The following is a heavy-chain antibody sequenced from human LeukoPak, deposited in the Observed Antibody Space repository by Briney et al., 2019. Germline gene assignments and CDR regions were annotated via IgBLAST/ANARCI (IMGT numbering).Heavy chain of an antibody. V-gene: IGHV1-46*03. CDR3: ARDYSSYYGSGRGVLNAFDI. D-gene: IGHD3-10*01. J-gene: IGHJ3*02. CDR1: GYTFTSYY. Sequence: ASVKVSCKASGYTFTSYYMHWVRQAPGQGLEWMGIINPSGGSTSYAQKFQGRVTMTRDTSTSTVYMELSSLRFEDTAVYYCARDYSSYYGSGRGVLNAFDIWGQGTMVTVSS. CDR2: INPSGGST.